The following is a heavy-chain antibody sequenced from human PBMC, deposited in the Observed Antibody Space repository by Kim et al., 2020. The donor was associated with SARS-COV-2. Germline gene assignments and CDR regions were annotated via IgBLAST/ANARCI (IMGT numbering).Heavy chain of an antibody. Sequence: GGSLRLSCSVSGFSVSKTAMNWVRQAPGKGLEWVSAISGHGRDTYYGDSVKGRLTISRDTSKNTVYLQMNRLRAEDTALYYCAKDLWAYSGMDAWGPGTT. J-gene: IGHJ6*01. CDR1: GFSVSKTA. V-gene: IGHV3-23*01. CDR3: AKDLWAYSGMDA. D-gene: IGHD1-26*01. CDR2: ISGHGRDT.